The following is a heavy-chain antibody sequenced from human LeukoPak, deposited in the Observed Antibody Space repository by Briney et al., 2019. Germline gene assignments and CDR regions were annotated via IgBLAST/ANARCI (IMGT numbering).Heavy chain of an antibody. CDR3: AREGRSVVIKFFEY. J-gene: IGHJ4*02. D-gene: IGHD2-2*01. Sequence: GASVKVSCKAFGYTFTSNYMHWVRQAPGQGPEWMGVISPSGGSTTYAQKFQGRVTLTRDMSTSTDYLELSSLRSEDTAVYYCAREGRSVVIKFFEYWGQGTLVTVSS. V-gene: IGHV1-46*01. CDR1: GYTFTSNY. CDR2: ISPSGGST.